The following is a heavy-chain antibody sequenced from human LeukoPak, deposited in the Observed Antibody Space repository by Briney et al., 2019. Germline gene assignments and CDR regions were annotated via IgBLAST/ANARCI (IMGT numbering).Heavy chain of an antibody. J-gene: IGHJ4*02. CDR2: INPNSGGT. Sequence: ASVKVSCKASGYTFTSYDINWVRQAPGQGLEWMGWINPNSGGTNYAQKFQGRVTMTRDTSISTAYMELSRLRSDDTAVYYCARDRTYYDFGYWGQGTLVSVSS. D-gene: IGHD3-3*01. V-gene: IGHV1-2*02. CDR3: ARDRTYYDFGY. CDR1: GYTFTSYD.